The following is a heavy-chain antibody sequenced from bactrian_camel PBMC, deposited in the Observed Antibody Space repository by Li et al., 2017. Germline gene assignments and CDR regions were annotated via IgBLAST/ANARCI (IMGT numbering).Heavy chain of an antibody. J-gene: IGHJ4*01. Sequence: VQLVESGGGSVKAGGSLRLSCTDPGFTSNNCAMNWFRQAAGKTREWVSTIRADGSRSYADSVKGRFTISEDRATDTVYLQMNSLKPEDTAMYSCKRSASGPCAGYWGQGTQVTVS. CDR3: KRSASGPCAGY. CDR2: IRADGSR. D-gene: IGHD5*01. CDR1: GFTSNNCA. V-gene: IGHV3S42*01.